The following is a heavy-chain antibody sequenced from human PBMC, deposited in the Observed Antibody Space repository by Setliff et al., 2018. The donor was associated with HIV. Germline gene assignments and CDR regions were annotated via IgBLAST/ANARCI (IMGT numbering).Heavy chain of an antibody. CDR2: IYYSGST. Sequence: SETLSLTCTVSGGSISSGGYYWSWIRQHPGKGLEWIGYIYYSGSTYYNPSLKSLVTISVDTSKNQFSLKLSSVTAADTAVYYCARDHGMWDYGGNFLLREYFHHWGQGTLVTVSS. CDR1: GGSISSGGYY. J-gene: IGHJ1*01. D-gene: IGHD4-17*01. V-gene: IGHV4-31*01. CDR3: ARDHGMWDYGGNFLLREYFHH.